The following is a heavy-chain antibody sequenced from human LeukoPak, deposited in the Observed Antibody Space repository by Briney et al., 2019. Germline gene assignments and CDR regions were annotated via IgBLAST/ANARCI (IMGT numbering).Heavy chain of an antibody. D-gene: IGHD2-2*03. CDR3: ARHRLGYCSSTSCPWAY. V-gene: IGHV5-51*01. J-gene: IGHJ4*02. Sequence: GEHLQTSSKGSGSSFTSYLTGWVRPMPGKGLAWMGIISPGDSDTRYSPSFQGQVTISADKSISTAYLQWSSLKASDTAMYYCARHRLGYCSSTSCPWAYWGQGTLVTVSS. CDR2: ISPGDSDT. CDR1: GSSFTSYL.